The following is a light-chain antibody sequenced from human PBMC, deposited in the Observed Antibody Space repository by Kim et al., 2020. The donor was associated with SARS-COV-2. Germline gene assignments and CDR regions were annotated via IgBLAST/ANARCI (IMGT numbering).Light chain of an antibody. J-gene: IGLJ2*01. Sequence: GQSITISCTGTSSDVGRYNYVSWYQQHPGKAPKLIIYDVSDRPSGVSSRFSGSKSGSTASLTIYGLQAEDEADYYCSSYTRSNFLVFGGGTQLTVL. CDR3: SSYTRSNFLV. CDR1: SSDVGRYNY. CDR2: DVS. V-gene: IGLV2-14*03.